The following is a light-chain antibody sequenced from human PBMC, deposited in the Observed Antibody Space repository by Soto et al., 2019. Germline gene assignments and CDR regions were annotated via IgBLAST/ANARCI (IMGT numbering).Light chain of an antibody. V-gene: IGKV3-20*01. CDR2: GAS. CDR1: QSIGGT. J-gene: IGKJ5*01. CDR3: QQYSSSPFT. Sequence: EVVFAQTSGTLSLSPGGRASLSCRASQSIGGTLGWYQQKPGQAPRLLIYGASSRATGVPDRFSGGGSGTDFSLTISRLEPEDFAVYYCQQYSSSPFTFGQGTRLEI.